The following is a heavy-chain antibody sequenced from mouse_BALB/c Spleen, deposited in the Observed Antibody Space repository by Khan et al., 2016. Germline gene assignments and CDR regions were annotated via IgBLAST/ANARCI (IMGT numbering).Heavy chain of an antibody. CDR1: GYAFTNYL. D-gene: IGHD2-3*01. V-gene: IGHV1-54*01. CDR3: ARYDGNSYAMDY. Sequence: QVQLKESGAELVRPGTSVKVSCKASGYAFTNYLIEWVKQRPGQGLEWIGVINPGSGGTNYNEKFKGKATLTADKSSSTAYMQLSSLTSDDSAVYFCARYDGNSYAMDYWGQGTSVTVSS. CDR2: INPGSGGT. J-gene: IGHJ4*01.